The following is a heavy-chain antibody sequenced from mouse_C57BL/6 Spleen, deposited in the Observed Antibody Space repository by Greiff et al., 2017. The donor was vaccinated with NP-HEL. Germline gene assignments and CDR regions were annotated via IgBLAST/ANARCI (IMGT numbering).Heavy chain of an antibody. CDR1: GYTFTSYG. Sequence: VQLQQSGAELARPGASVKLSCKASGYTFTSYGISWVKQRTGQGLEWIGEIYPRSGNTYYNEKFKGKATLTADKSSSTAYMELRSLTSEDSAVYFCARLKGSSYVDAMDYWGQGTAVTVSS. V-gene: IGHV1-81*01. J-gene: IGHJ4*01. CDR2: IYPRSGNT. CDR3: ARLKGSSYVDAMDY. D-gene: IGHD1-1*01.